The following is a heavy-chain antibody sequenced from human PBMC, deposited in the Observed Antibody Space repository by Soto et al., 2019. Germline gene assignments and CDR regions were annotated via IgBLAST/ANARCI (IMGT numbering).Heavy chain of an antibody. V-gene: IGHV4-39*01. CDR1: GGSIPSSSHY. D-gene: IGHD2-2*01. CDR3: ARRPHCSRGVCRTVYFDY. J-gene: IGHJ4*02. Sequence: SETLSLTCTVSGGSIPSSSHYWGWIRQPPGKGLEWIGSIFYSGNTYNNPSLRSRVTISVDTSKNQFSLKLSSVTAADTAVYYCARRPHCSRGVCRTVYFDYWGQGTLVTVS. CDR2: IFYSGNT.